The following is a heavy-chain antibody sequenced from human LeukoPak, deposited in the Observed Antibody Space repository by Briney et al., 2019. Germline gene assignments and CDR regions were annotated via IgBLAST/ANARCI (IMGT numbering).Heavy chain of an antibody. V-gene: IGHV3-23*01. CDR2: IFASGGDT. D-gene: IGHD4-17*01. Sequence: GGSLRLSCAASGLTFSNYAMMWVRQAPGKGLEWVSAIFASGGDTRYADSVRGRFTISRDNSRNTLFLQMNSLTADDTAVYYCAKDPNGDYVGAFDFRGQGTMVTVSS. J-gene: IGHJ3*01. CDR3: AKDPNGDYVGAFDF. CDR1: GLTFSNYA.